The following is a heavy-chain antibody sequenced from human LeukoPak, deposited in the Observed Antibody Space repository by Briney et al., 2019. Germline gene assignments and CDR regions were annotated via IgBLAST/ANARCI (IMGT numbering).Heavy chain of an antibody. CDR2: IYPGDSDT. Sequence: GESLKISFKGSGYRFTSYWIGWGRQRPGKGVEGRGIIYPGDSDTRYSPSFQGQVTISADKSISTAYLQWSSLKASDTAMYYCARLERIAVAGTFYFDYWGQGTLVTVSS. V-gene: IGHV5-51*01. CDR1: GYRFTSYW. CDR3: ARLERIAVAGTFYFDY. D-gene: IGHD6-19*01. J-gene: IGHJ4*02.